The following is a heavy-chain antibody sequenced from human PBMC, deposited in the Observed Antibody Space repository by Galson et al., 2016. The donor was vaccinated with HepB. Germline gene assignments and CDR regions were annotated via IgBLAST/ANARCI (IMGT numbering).Heavy chain of an antibody. CDR1: NDSINNTIYY. CDR2: IYFTGHT. D-gene: IGHD3-10*01. CDR3: ARVAGWYGQTLGWFDP. V-gene: IGHV4-39*07. Sequence: SETLSLTCTVSNDSINNTIYYWGWVRQPPGKGLEWIGNIYFTGHTYYNPSLKSRLTISVDTSKNQFSLKLTSVAAADTAVYYCARVAGWYGQTLGWFDPWGQGTLVTVSS. J-gene: IGHJ5*02.